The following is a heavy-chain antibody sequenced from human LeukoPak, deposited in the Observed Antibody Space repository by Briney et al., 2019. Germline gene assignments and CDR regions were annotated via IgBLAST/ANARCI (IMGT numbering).Heavy chain of an antibody. J-gene: IGHJ4*02. CDR1: GYTFTRYG. V-gene: IGHV1-18*01. CDR3: ATYGDYGNDY. Sequence: GSVTVSCKGSGYTFTRYGSSWVGQAPGQGREGIGWITAYNGNTNYAQKLQGRVTMNTHTFTSTAYMELRSLRSDDTAVYYCATYGDYGNDYWGQGTLVTVSS. D-gene: IGHD4-17*01. CDR2: ITAYNGNT.